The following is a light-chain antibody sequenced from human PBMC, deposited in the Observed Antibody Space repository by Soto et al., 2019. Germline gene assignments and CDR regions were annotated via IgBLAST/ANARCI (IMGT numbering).Light chain of an antibody. J-gene: IGKJ4*01. Sequence: EIVMTQSPATLSVSPGERATLSCRASQSVSSSLAWYQQKPGQAPRLLIYGASTGATGIPARFSGSGSGTDFSLTISSLQSEGFAVYYCLQYHHWPLTFGGGTKVEIK. CDR3: LQYHHWPLT. CDR1: QSVSSS. CDR2: GAS. V-gene: IGKV3-15*01.